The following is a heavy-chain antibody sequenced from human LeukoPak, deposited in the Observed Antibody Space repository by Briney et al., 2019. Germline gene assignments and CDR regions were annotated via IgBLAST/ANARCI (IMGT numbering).Heavy chain of an antibody. D-gene: IGHD2-15*01. Sequence: GESLKISCKGSEYSFTSYWIGWVRQMPGKGLEWMGIIYPADFDTRYSPSFKGQVAISADKSITTAFLQWSSLKASDTAMYYCARFRAGYCSGASCYDSFDIWGQGTMVTVSS. V-gene: IGHV5-51*01. CDR3: ARFRAGYCSGASCYDSFDI. CDR2: IYPADFDT. J-gene: IGHJ3*02. CDR1: EYSFTSYW.